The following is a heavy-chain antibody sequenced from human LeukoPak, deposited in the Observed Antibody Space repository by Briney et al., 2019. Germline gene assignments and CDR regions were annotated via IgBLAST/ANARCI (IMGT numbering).Heavy chain of an antibody. Sequence: GGSLRLSCAASGFTFSSYAMSWVRQARGKGLEWVSGISGSGGSTYYADSVKGRFTISRDNSKNTLYLQVNSLRAEDTAVYYCAKGITVTTLVGYYYYGMDVWGQGTTVTVSS. V-gene: IGHV3-23*01. CDR3: AKGITVTTLVGYYYYGMDV. CDR1: GFTFSSYA. CDR2: ISGSGGST. J-gene: IGHJ6*02. D-gene: IGHD4-17*01.